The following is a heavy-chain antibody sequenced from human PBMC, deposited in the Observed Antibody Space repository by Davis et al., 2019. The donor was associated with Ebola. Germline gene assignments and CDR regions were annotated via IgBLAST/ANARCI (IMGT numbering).Heavy chain of an antibody. Sequence: AASVKVSCKASGYTFTSYGISWVRQAPGQGLEWMGWINPHNGNTNYAQNVQGRVTMTTDTSTSTAYMEVGILRSDDTAVYYCARVREYGMDVWGQGTTVTVSS. V-gene: IGHV1-18*04. CDR1: GYTFTSYG. D-gene: IGHD1-26*01. CDR2: INPHNGNT. CDR3: ARVREYGMDV. J-gene: IGHJ6*02.